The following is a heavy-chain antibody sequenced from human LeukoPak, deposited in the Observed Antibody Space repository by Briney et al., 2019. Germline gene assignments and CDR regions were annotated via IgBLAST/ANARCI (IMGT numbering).Heavy chain of an antibody. J-gene: IGHJ5*02. CDR1: GGSISSYY. Sequence: SETLSLTCTVSGGSISSYYWSWTRQPAGKGLEWIGRIYTSGSTNYNPSLKSRVTMSVDTSKNQFSLKLSSVTAADTAVYYCARDSMAIGIVGATTPSGNWFDPWGQGTLVTVSS. CDR3: ARDSMAIGIVGATTPSGNWFDP. V-gene: IGHV4-4*07. D-gene: IGHD1-26*01. CDR2: IYTSGST.